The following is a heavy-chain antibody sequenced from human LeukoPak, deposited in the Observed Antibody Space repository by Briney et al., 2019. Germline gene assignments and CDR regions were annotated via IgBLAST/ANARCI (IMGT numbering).Heavy chain of an antibody. V-gene: IGHV3-23*01. Sequence: GGSLRLSCAASGFTFSSYAMRWVRQAPGKGLEWVSAISGSGGSTYYADSVKGRFTISRDNSKNTLYLQMNSLRAEDTAVYYCAKDGGEQWLVEGGYFQHWGQGTLVTVSS. D-gene: IGHD6-19*01. CDR2: ISGSGGST. J-gene: IGHJ1*01. CDR1: GFTFSSYA. CDR3: AKDGGEQWLVEGGYFQH.